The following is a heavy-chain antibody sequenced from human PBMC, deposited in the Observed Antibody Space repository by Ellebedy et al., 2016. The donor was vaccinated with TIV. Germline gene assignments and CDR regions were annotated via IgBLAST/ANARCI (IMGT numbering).Heavy chain of an antibody. Sequence: GESLKISCAASGFTFSSYGMHWVRQAPGKGLEWVAVISYDGSNKYYADSVKGRFTISRDNSKNTLYLQMNSLRAEDTAVYYCAKDREVRGKEGNYFDYWGQGTLVTVSS. CDR3: AKDREVRGKEGNYFDY. J-gene: IGHJ4*02. D-gene: IGHD3-10*01. CDR2: ISYDGSNK. V-gene: IGHV3-30*18. CDR1: GFTFSSYG.